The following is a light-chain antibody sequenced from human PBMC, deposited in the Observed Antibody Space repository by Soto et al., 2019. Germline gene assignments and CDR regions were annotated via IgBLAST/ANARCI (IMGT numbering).Light chain of an antibody. CDR3: SSYTSSSLYV. CDR1: SSDVGGYSY. J-gene: IGLJ1*01. V-gene: IGLV2-14*01. Sequence: QSVLTQPASVSGSPGQSITISCTGTSSDVGGYSYVSWYQQLPGKAPKLMIYDVSDRPSGVSNRFSGSKSGNTASLTISGLQAEDEADYYCSSYTSSSLYVFGTATNVTV. CDR2: DVS.